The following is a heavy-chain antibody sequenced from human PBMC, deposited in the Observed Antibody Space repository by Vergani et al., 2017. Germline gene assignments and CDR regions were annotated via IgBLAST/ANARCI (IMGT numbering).Heavy chain of an antibody. V-gene: IGHV4-30-2*01. CDR3: ARASLRALVGYYYYMDV. D-gene: IGHD3-16*02. Sequence: QLQLQESGSGLVKPSQTLSLTCAVSGDSITNGGFSWNWIRQPPGKGPEWIGYIFPSGNSDYNPSLKTRVSISLDKSKNQFSLWVNSVTAADTAVSFCARASLRALVGYYYYMDVWGKGKTVVVSS. CDR1: GDSITNGGFS. CDR2: IFPSGNS. J-gene: IGHJ6*03.